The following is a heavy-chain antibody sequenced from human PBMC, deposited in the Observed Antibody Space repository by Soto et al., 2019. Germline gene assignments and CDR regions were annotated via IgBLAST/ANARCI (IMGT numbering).Heavy chain of an antibody. V-gene: IGHV4-61*01. CDR1: GGSVSSISHY. CDR2: IYFSGTT. J-gene: IGHJ4*02. D-gene: IGHD5-18*01. CDR3: AREGYSYAYFDY. Sequence: QVQLQESGPGLVKPSETLSLTCTVSGGSVSSISHYWSWIRQPPGKGLEWIGYIYFSGTTNYNPSLKSRVTISLDTSKNQCSLKLSSVTAADTAVYYCAREGYSYAYFDYWGQGTLVTVSS.